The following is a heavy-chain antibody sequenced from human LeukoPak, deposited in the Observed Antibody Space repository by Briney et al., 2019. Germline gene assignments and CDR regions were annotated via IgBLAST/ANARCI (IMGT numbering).Heavy chain of an antibody. CDR2: ISGSGGST. J-gene: IGHJ2*01. V-gene: IGHV3-23*01. CDR1: GFTFSSYA. CDR3: AKSATVGATRIDWHFDL. Sequence: LPGGSLRLSCAASGFTFSSYATSWVRQAPGKGLEWVSAISGSGGSTYYADSVKGRFTISRDNSKNILYLQVSSLSAEDTAAYFCAKSATVGATRIDWHFDLWGRGTQVTVSS. D-gene: IGHD1-26*01.